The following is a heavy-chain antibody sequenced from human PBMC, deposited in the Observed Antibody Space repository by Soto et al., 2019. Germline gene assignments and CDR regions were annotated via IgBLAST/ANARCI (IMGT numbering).Heavy chain of an antibody. CDR2: IKQDGSEK. D-gene: IGHD2-8*01. J-gene: IGHJ6*02. CDR1: GFTFSSYW. Sequence: EVQLVESGGGLVQPGGSLRLSCAASGFTFSSYWMSWVRQAPGKGLEWVANIKQDGSEKYYVDSVKGRFTISRDNAKNSLYLQMNSLRAEDTAVYYCARDTSTAPSMYYYYYYGMDVWGQGTTVTVSS. V-gene: IGHV3-7*03. CDR3: ARDTSTAPSMYYYYYYGMDV.